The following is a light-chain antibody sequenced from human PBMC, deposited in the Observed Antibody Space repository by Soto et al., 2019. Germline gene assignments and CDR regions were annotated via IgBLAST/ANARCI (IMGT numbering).Light chain of an antibody. CDR1: SSDVGRYSY. Sequence: QSALAQPASVSGSPGQSITISCTGTSSDVGRYSYVSWFQQHPGKAPKLLIYDVSNWPSGVSDRFSGSKSGNTASLTISGLQAEDEADYYCSSFTTSSTFVFGTGTKVTVL. V-gene: IGLV2-14*01. CDR2: DVS. CDR3: SSFTTSSTFV. J-gene: IGLJ1*01.